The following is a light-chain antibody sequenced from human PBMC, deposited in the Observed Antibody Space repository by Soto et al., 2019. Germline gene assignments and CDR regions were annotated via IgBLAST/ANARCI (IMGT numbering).Light chain of an antibody. J-gene: IGKJ1*01. CDR2: DAS. Sequence: DMQMTQSPSTLSASVGDRVTITCRASQSINRWLAWYQQKPGKAPALLIYDASSLESGVPSWFSGSGFGTDFPLTISSLHPDDSTTYYCQQYNRYRTFGQGTKVEIK. CDR1: QSINRW. CDR3: QQYNRYRT. V-gene: IGKV1-5*03.